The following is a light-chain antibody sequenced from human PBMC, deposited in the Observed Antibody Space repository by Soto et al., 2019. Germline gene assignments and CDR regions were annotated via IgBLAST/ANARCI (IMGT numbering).Light chain of an antibody. Sequence: QSVLTQPPSVSGAPGQRVTISCTGSSSNIGAGYDVHWYQQLPGTAPKLLIFDNSNRPSEVPDRISGSRSGTSASLAITGLQAEDEADYYCQSYDSSLSGSVVFGGGTKLTVL. V-gene: IGLV1-40*01. CDR3: QSYDSSLSGSVV. J-gene: IGLJ2*01. CDR1: SSNIGAGYD. CDR2: DNS.